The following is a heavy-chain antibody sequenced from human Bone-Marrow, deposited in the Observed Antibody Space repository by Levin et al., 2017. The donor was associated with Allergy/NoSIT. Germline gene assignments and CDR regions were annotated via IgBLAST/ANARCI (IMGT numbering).Heavy chain of an antibody. CDR3: ARARGGYYGSGSFDS. D-gene: IGHD3-10*01. V-gene: IGHV1-69*01. Sequence: KISCKASGGTFSNYAISWVRQAPGQGLEWMGGIIPVFGSTNYAQKFQGRVTVTADESTSTAYMELRSLRSEDTAMYFCARARGGYYGSGSFDSWGQGTLVTVSS. CDR2: IIPVFGST. CDR1: GGTFSNYA. J-gene: IGHJ4*02.